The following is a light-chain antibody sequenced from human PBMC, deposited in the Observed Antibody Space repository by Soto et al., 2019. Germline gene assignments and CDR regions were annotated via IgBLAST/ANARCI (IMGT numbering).Light chain of an antibody. CDR3: QQYNKWPRT. J-gene: IGKJ1*01. Sequence: CPPTLSWSPGEKATLSCRASQTVSSYLLWYQQKPGQAPRLLIYGASTRATGIPGRFSGSGSGTEFTLTISSLQSEDFAVYYCQQYNKWPRTFGQGTKVDIK. CDR1: QTVSSY. V-gene: IGKV3-15*01. CDR2: GAS.